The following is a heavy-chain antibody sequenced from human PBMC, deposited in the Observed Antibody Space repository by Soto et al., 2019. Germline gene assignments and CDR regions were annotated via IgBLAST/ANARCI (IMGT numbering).Heavy chain of an antibody. CDR1: GYTFTGYY. D-gene: IGHD6-6*01. V-gene: IGHV1-2*04. Sequence: SVKVFCKASGYTFTGYYMHWVRQAPGQGLEWMGWINPNSGGTNYAQKFQGWVTMTRDTSISIAYMELSRLRSDDTAVYYCARDEYSSSLGYWGQGTLVTVSS. CDR2: INPNSGGT. CDR3: ARDEYSSSLGY. J-gene: IGHJ4*02.